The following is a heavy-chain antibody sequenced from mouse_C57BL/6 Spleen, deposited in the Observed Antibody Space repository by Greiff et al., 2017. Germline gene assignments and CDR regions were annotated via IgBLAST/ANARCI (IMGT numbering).Heavy chain of an antibody. CDR2: INPYNGGT. V-gene: IGHV1-19*01. CDR1: GYTFTDYY. CDR3: ARGGSNWYYFDY. Sequence: EVKLQESGPVLVKPGASVKMSCKASGYTFTDYYMNWVKQSHGKSLEWIGVINPYNGGTSYNQKFKGKATLTVDKSSSTAFMELNSLTSEDSAVYYCARGGSNWYYFDYWGQGTTLTVSS. D-gene: IGHD4-1*01. J-gene: IGHJ2*01.